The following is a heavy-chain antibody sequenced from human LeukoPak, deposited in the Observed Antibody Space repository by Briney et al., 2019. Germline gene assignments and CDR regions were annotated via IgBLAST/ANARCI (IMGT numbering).Heavy chain of an antibody. CDR2: IYYSGST. J-gene: IGHJ6*03. D-gene: IGHD2-2*01. V-gene: IGHV4-39*01. CDR1: GGSISSSSYY. Sequence: SETLSLTCTVSGGSISSSSYYWGWIRQPPGKGLEWIGCIYYSGSTYYNPSLKSRVTISVDTSKNQFSLKLSSVTAADTAVYYCARVGYCNSPSCYENYYYMDVWGKGTTVTVSS. CDR3: ARVGYCNSPSCYENYYYMDV.